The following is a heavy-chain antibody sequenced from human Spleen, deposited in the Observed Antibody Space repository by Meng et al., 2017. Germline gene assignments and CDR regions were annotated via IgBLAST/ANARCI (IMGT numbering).Heavy chain of an antibody. CDR2: INHSGST. D-gene: IGHD5-18*01. J-gene: IGHJ4*02. CDR3: ERGPPDTAMGDY. Sequence: SETLSLTCAVYGGSFSGYYWSWIRQPPGKGLEWIGEINHSGSTNYNPSLKSRVTISVDTSKNQFSLKLSSVTAADTAVYYCERGPPDTAMGDYWGQGTLVTVSS. V-gene: IGHV4-34*01. CDR1: GGSFSGYY.